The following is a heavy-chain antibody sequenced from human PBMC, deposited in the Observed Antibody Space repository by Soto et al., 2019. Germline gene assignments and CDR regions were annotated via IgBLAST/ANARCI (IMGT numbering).Heavy chain of an antibody. Sequence: SETLSLTCTVSGGSISSYYWSWIRQPPGKGLEWIGYIYYSGSTNYNPSLKSRVTISVDTSKNQFSLKLSSVTAADTAVYYCARGKDGVFFYWGQGTLVTVSS. D-gene: IGHD3-10*02. CDR2: IYYSGST. V-gene: IGHV4-59*01. CDR3: ARGKDGVFFY. CDR1: GGSISSYY. J-gene: IGHJ4*02.